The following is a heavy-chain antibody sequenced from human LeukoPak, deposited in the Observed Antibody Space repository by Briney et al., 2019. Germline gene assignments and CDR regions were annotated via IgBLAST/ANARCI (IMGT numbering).Heavy chain of an antibody. CDR2: ISGSGGST. CDR1: GFTFSSYA. D-gene: IGHD6-13*01. J-gene: IGHJ4*02. Sequence: GGSLRLSCAASGFTFSSYAMSWVRQAPGKGLEWVSAISGSGGSTYYADCVKGRFTISRDNSKNTLYLQMNSLRAEDTAVYYCAKDDIAAAGRAPFDYWGQGTLVTVSS. CDR3: AKDDIAAAGRAPFDY. V-gene: IGHV3-23*01.